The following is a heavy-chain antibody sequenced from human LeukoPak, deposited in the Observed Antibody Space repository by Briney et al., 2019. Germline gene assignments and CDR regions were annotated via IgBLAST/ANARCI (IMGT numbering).Heavy chain of an antibody. CDR2: IGVSTDNT. CDR3: AKGEEAFDI. V-gene: IGHV3-23*01. J-gene: IGHJ3*02. Sequence: PGGSLRLSCEGSGFTSRKYAMNWVRQAPGKGLEWVSAIGVSTDNTYYADSVKGRFIISRDNSRNTLHVQMSGLRVEDTAIYYCAKGEEAFDIWGQGTMVTVSS. CDR1: GFTSRKYA.